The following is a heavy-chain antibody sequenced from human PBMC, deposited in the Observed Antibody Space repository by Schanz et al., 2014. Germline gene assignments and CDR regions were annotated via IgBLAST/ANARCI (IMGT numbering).Heavy chain of an antibody. Sequence: EVQLLESGGGLVQPGGSLRLSCAASGFTFRVYAMSWVRQAPGRGLEWVSGISGSGASTYYADSVKGRFTISRDNSNKTVDLQMNSLRAEDTALYYCVRDELLWFGEVLSLDYWGQGALVTVSS. CDR3: VRDELLWFGEVLSLDY. CDR2: ISGSGAST. CDR1: GFTFRVYA. D-gene: IGHD3-10*01. V-gene: IGHV3-23*01. J-gene: IGHJ4*02.